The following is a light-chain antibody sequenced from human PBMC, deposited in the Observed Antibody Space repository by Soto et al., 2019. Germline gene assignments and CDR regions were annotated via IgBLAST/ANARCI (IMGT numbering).Light chain of an antibody. CDR3: CSYAGIRV. J-gene: IGLJ2*01. CDR1: SSDVGSYNL. Sequence: QSALTQPASVSGSPGQSITISCTGTSSDVGSYNLVSWYQQHPGKAPKLMIYEVNKRPSGVSNRFSGSKSGNTASLTISGLQAEDEGDYYCCSYAGIRVFGGGTQLTVL. V-gene: IGLV2-23*02. CDR2: EVN.